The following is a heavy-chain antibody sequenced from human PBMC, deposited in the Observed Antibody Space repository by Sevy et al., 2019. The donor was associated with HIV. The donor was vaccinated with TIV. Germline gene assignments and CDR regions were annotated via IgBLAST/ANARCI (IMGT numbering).Heavy chain of an antibody. V-gene: IGHV3-74*01. CDR2: INSDGSST. D-gene: IGHD5-18*01. J-gene: IGHJ4*02. Sequence: GGSLRLSCAASGFTFSIYWMHWVRQVPGKGLVWVSRINSDGSSTRYADSVKGRYTFYRDNAKNTLYLQMNSLRAEDTAVYYCVREGVGGYSYGFDYWGQGTLVTVSS. CDR3: VREGVGGYSYGFDY. CDR1: GFTFSIYW.